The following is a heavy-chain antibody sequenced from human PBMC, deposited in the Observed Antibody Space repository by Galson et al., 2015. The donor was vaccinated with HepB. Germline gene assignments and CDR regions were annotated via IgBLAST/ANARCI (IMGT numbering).Heavy chain of an antibody. CDR2: ISSSSSYI. Sequence: SLRLSCAASGFTFSSYSMNWVRQAPGKGLEWVSSISSSSSYIYYADSVKGRFTISRVNAKTSLYLQMNSLRAEDTAVYYCARGVWFGEVGNYYYGMDVWGQGTTVTVSS. CDR3: ARGVWFGEVGNYYYGMDV. CDR1: GFTFSSYS. V-gene: IGHV3-21*01. J-gene: IGHJ6*02. D-gene: IGHD3-10*01.